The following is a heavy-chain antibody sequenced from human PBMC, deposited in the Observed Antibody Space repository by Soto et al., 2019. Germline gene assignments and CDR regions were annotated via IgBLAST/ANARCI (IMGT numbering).Heavy chain of an antibody. D-gene: IGHD3-9*01. V-gene: IGHV4-59*08. CDR3: ARTVLGPDLLADSFVDYYYYMDV. CDR1: GGSIGNFY. CDR2: VYYTGST. Sequence: PSETLSLTCTVSGGSIGNFYLSWIRQPPGKGLEWICYVYYTGSTSYNPSLKRRVTFSADSSRGQFSLRLNSVTAADTAVYYCARTVLGPDLLADSFVDYYYYMDVWGQGTTVTVSS. J-gene: IGHJ6*03.